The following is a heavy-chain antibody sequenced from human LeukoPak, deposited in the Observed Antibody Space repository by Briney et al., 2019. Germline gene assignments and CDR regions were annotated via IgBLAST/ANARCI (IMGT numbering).Heavy chain of an antibody. Sequence: GGSLRLSCAASGFTFSSYSMNWVRQAPGKGLEWVSSISSSSSYIYYADSVKGRFTISRDNAENSLYLQMNSLRAEDTAVYYCAREEEYCSGGSCYGLGAFDIWGQGTMVTVSS. V-gene: IGHV3-21*01. CDR1: GFTFSSYS. J-gene: IGHJ3*02. D-gene: IGHD2-15*01. CDR3: AREEEYCSGGSCYGLGAFDI. CDR2: ISSSSSYI.